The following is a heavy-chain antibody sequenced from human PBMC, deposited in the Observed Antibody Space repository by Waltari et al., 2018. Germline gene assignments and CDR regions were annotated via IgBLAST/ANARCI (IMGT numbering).Heavy chain of an antibody. CDR3: ATIAAAGTSLDY. J-gene: IGHJ4*02. V-gene: IGHV1-2*02. CDR1: GYTFTGYY. Sequence: QVQLVQSGAEVKKPGASVKVSCKASGYTFTGYYMHWVRQAPGQGLEWMGWINPNSGGTNSAQKFQVRVTMTRDTSISTAYMALSRLRSDDTAVYYCATIAAAGTSLDYWGQGTLVTVSS. CDR2: INPNSGGT. D-gene: IGHD6-13*01.